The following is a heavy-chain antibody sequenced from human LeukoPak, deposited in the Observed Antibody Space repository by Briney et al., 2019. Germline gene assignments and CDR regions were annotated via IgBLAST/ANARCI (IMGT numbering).Heavy chain of an antibody. CDR2: MNPNSGNT. CDR1: GYTFTSYD. J-gene: IGHJ3*02. Sequence: ASVKVSCKASGYTFTSYDINWVRQATGQGLEWMGWMNPNSGNTGYAQKFQGRVTMTRNTSISTAYMELSSLRSEDTAVYYCAREGSGYLFDAFDIWGQGTMVTVSS. CDR3: AREGSGYLFDAFDI. V-gene: IGHV1-8*01. D-gene: IGHD3-22*01.